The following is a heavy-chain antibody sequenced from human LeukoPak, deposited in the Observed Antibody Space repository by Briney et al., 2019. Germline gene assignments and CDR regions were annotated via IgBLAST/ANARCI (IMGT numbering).Heavy chain of an antibody. CDR1: GGSISSSSYY. J-gene: IGHJ5*02. D-gene: IGHD6-13*01. V-gene: IGHV4-39*01. CDR2: IYYSGST. Sequence: PSETLSLTCTVSGGSISSSSYYWGWIRQPPGKGLEWIGSIYYSGSTYYNPSLKSRVTISVDTSKNQFSPKLSSVTAADTAVYYCARTVLDSSSHVSRFDPWGQGTLVTVSS. CDR3: ARTVLDSSSHVSRFDP.